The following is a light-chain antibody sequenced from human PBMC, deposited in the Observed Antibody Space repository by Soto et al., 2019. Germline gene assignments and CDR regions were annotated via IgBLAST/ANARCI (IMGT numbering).Light chain of an antibody. V-gene: IGLV2-23*01. CDR2: EGT. J-gene: IGLJ2*01. CDR3: SSYAGSSARVV. CDR1: STDFENYNL. Sequence: QSVLTQPASVSGSPGQSITISCTRSSTDFENYNLVSWYQHCPDKAPKLIIYEGTKRPSEISDRFSGSESDTTASLIISGLQPEDEADYYCSSYAGSSARVVFGGGTKLHRP.